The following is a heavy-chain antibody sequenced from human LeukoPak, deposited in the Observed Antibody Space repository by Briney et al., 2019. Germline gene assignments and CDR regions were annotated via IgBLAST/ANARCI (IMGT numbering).Heavy chain of an antibody. D-gene: IGHD3-16*02. Sequence: GGSLRLSCEASVFTFSSYSMNWVRQAPGKGLEWVSYISSSGSTIYYADSVKGRFTISRDNAKNSLYLQMNSLRAEDSAVYYCARCPYYVWGSYRPYYFDYWGQGTLVTVSS. J-gene: IGHJ4*02. CDR1: VFTFSSYS. V-gene: IGHV3-48*04. CDR3: ARCPYYVWGSYRPYYFDY. CDR2: ISSSGSTI.